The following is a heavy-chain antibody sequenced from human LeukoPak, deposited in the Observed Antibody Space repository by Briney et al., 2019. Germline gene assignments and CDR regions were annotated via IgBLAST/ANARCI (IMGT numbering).Heavy chain of an antibody. J-gene: IGHJ3*02. Sequence: GGSLRLSCAASGFTFSSHSMSWVRQAPGKGLEWVSYISSSSVTIYYGDSVKGRFTISRDNAQNSPYLQMNSLRAEDTAVYYCARQRFCSSTSCPRDAFDIWGQGTMVTVSS. CDR3: ARQRFCSSTSCPRDAFDI. D-gene: IGHD2-2*01. V-gene: IGHV3-48*01. CDR2: ISSSSVTI. CDR1: GFTFSSHS.